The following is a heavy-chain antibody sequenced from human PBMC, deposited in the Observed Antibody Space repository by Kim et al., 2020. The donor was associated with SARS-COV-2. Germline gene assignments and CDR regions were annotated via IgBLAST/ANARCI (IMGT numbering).Heavy chain of an antibody. V-gene: IGHV3-23*01. D-gene: IGHD3-16*01. Sequence: GSTYYAGSRRGRFTISRDNSKNTLYLQMNSLRPEDTAVYYCAKGAGGVYWGQGTLVTVSS. CDR3: AKGAGGVY. J-gene: IGHJ4*02. CDR2: GST.